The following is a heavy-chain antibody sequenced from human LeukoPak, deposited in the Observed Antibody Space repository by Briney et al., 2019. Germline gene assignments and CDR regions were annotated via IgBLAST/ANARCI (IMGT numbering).Heavy chain of an antibody. J-gene: IGHJ6*03. V-gene: IGHV1-2*02. Sequence: GASVKVSCKASGYTFTGYYMHWVRQAPGQGLEWMGWINPNSGGTNYAQKFQGRVTMTRDTSISTAYMELSRLRSDDTAVYYCARGHFAGSSSGWTSYYMDVWGNGTTVTISS. CDR1: GYTFTGYY. CDR2: INPNSGGT. D-gene: IGHD6-19*01. CDR3: ARGHFAGSSSGWTSYYMDV.